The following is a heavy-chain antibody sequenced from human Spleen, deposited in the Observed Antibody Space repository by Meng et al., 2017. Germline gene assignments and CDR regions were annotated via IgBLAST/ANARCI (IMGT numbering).Heavy chain of an antibody. Sequence: GESLKISCAASGFTFSSYGMHWVRQAPGKGLEWVALIWNDGSNEYYADSVKGRFTISRDNPRNTVYLQMNSLRADDTAVYYCARDRGYTGIFRGIDNWGQGTLVTVSS. D-gene: IGHD1-26*01. CDR1: GFTFSSYG. CDR3: ARDRGYTGIFRGIDN. J-gene: IGHJ4*02. V-gene: IGHV3-33*01. CDR2: IWNDGSNE.